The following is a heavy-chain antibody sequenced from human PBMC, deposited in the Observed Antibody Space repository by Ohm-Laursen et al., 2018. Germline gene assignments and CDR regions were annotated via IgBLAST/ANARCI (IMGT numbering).Heavy chain of an antibody. D-gene: IGHD5-12*01. Sequence: SLRLSCAASGFTFSSYGMHWVRQAPGKGLEWVAVISYDGSNKYYADSVKGRFTISRDNSKNTLYLQMNSLRAENTAVYYCAREGGYDSPGNYYGMDVWGQGTTVTVSS. V-gene: IGHV3-30*03. CDR1: GFTFSSYG. J-gene: IGHJ6*02. CDR2: ISYDGSNK. CDR3: AREGGYDSPGNYYGMDV.